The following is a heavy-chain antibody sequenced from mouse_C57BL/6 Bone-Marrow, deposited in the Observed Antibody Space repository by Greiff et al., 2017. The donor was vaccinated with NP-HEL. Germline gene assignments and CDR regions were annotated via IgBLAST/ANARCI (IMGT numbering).Heavy chain of an antibody. Sequence: VQLQQPGAELVRPGSSVKLSCKASGYTFTSYWMHWVKQRPIQGLEWIGNIDPSDSETHYNQKFKDKATLTVDKSSSTAYMQLSSLTSEDSAVYYCARGLRRYAMDYWGQGTSVTVSS. J-gene: IGHJ4*01. D-gene: IGHD2-2*01. CDR3: ARGLRRYAMDY. CDR2: IDPSDSET. V-gene: IGHV1-52*01. CDR1: GYTFTSYW.